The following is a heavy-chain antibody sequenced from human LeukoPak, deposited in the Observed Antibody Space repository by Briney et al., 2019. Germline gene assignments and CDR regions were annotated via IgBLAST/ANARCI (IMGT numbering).Heavy chain of an antibody. V-gene: IGHV1-2*02. CDR1: GYTFTGYY. J-gene: IGHJ4*02. CDR3: ARVPENWNYRDRFDY. D-gene: IGHD1-7*01. Sequence: ASVTVSCKASGYTFTGYYMHWVRQAPGQGLAWMGWINPNSGGTNYAQKFQGRVNMTRDTSISTACMELSRLRSDDTAVYYCARVPENWNYRDRFDYWGEGTLVTVSS. CDR2: INPNSGGT.